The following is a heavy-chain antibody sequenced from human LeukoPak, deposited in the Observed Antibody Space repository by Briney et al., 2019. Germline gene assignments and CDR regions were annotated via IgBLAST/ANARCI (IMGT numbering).Heavy chain of an antibody. V-gene: IGHV3-48*01. Sequence: GGSLRLSCTFTFNNYAMNWVRQAPGKGLEWVSYISSSSSTIYYADSVKGRFTISRDNAKNSLYLQMNSLRAEDTAVYYCARNIWFGGFDYWGQGTLVTVSS. CDR3: ARNIWFGGFDY. CDR1: TFNNYA. D-gene: IGHD3-10*01. CDR2: ISSSSSTI. J-gene: IGHJ4*02.